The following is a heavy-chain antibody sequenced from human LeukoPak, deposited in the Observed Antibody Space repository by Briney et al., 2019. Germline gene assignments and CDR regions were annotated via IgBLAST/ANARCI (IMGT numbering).Heavy chain of an antibody. CDR3: ARDYKSYMDV. CDR2: INDDGSST. CDR1: GFTFSSYW. J-gene: IGHJ6*03. D-gene: IGHD1-1*01. V-gene: IGHV3-74*01. Sequence: GGSLRLSCAASGFTFSSYWMHWVRQAPGKGLVWVSRINDDGSSTSYADSVKGRFTISRDNAKNTLYLQMNSPRAEDTAVYYCARDYKSYMDVWGKGTTVTVSS.